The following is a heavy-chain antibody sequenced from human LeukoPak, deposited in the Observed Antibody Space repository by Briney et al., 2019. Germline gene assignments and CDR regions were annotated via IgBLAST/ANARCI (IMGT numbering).Heavy chain of an antibody. Sequence: GGSLRLSCVASGFTFSTYAMTWVRQAPGKGLEWVSAISGRGGSTYYADSVKGRFTISRDNSKNTVYLQMNSLRAEDTAVYYCAKDVTVVTPRDLFDYWGRGTLVTVSP. D-gene: IGHD4-23*01. CDR1: GFTFSTYA. CDR3: AKDVTVVTPRDLFDY. J-gene: IGHJ4*02. V-gene: IGHV3-23*01. CDR2: ISGRGGST.